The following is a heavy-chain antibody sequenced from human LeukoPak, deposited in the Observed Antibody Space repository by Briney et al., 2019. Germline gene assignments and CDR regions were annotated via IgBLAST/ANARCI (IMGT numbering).Heavy chain of an antibody. CDR3: ARSITMVRGVIFAFDI. CDR2: IYYSGST. Sequence: SETLSLTCTVSGGSISSGDYYWSWIRQHPGKGLEWIGYIYYSGSTYYNPSLKSRVTISVDTSKNQFSLKLSSVTAADTAVYYCARSITMVRGVIFAFDIWGQGTMVTVSS. CDR1: GGSISSGDYY. V-gene: IGHV4-31*03. D-gene: IGHD3-10*01. J-gene: IGHJ3*02.